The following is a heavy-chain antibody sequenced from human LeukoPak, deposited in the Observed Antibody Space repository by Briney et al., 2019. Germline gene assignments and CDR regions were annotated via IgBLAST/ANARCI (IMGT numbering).Heavy chain of an antibody. CDR2: IYYSGST. CDR3: AREGGYRDCWFDP. Sequence: SETLSLTCTVSGGSISSYYWSWTRQPPGKGLEWIGYIYYSGSTNYNPSLKSRVTISVDTSKNQFSLKLSSVTAADTAVYYCAREGGYRDCWFDPWGQGTLVTVSS. CDR1: GGSISSYY. V-gene: IGHV4-59*12. J-gene: IGHJ5*02. D-gene: IGHD5-18*01.